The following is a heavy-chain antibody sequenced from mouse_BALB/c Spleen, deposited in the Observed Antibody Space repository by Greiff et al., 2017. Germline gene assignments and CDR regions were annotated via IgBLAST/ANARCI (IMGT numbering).Heavy chain of an antibody. CDR2: IDPANGNT. V-gene: IGHV14-3*02. Sequence: VHVKQPGAELVKPGASVKLSCTASGFNIKDTYMHWVKQRPEQGLEWIGRIDPANGNTKYDPKFQGKATITADTSSNTAYLQLSSLTSEDTAVYYCAPYYDDGASDYWGQGTSVTVSA. J-gene: IGHJ4*01. CDR3: APYYDDGASDY. D-gene: IGHD2-10*01. CDR1: GFNIKDTY.